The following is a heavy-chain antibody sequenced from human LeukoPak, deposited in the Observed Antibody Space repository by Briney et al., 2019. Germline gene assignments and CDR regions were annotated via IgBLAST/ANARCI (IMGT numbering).Heavy chain of an antibody. CDR3: ARAGTYYDFWSGYIRDAFDI. D-gene: IGHD3-3*01. Sequence: VASVKVSCKASGYTFTGYYMHWVRQAPGQGLEWMGWINPNSGGTNYAQKFKGRVTMTRDTSISTASMELSRLRSDDTAVYYCARAGTYYDFWSGYIRDAFDIWGQGKMVTVSS. CDR2: INPNSGGT. J-gene: IGHJ3*02. CDR1: GYTFTGYY. V-gene: IGHV1-2*02.